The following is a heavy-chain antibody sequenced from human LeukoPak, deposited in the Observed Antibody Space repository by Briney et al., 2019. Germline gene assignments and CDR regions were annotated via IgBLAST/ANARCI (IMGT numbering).Heavy chain of an antibody. J-gene: IGHJ6*02. CDR1: GFTFSSYA. CDR2: ISYDGSNK. CDR3: ARDYCSSISCSPGTYYYYGMDV. Sequence: GGSLRLSCAASGFTFSSYAMHWVRQAPGKGLEWVAVISYDGSNKYYADSVKGRSTISRDNSKNTLYLQINSLRAEDTAVYYCARDYCSSISCSPGTYYYYGMDVWRQGTTVTVSS. D-gene: IGHD2-2*01. V-gene: IGHV3-30-3*01.